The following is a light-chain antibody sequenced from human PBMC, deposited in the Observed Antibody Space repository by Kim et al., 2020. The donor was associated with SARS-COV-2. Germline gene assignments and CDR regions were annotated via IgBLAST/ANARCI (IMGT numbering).Light chain of an antibody. Sequence: QSVLTQPPSASKTPGQTVTISCSGSRSNVGANSVIWYQQLPGTAPKLLIYNDNQRPSGVPDRFSGSKSGTSASLAISGLQSDDEADYYCAAWDDSLGGLWVFGGGTQLTVL. J-gene: IGLJ3*02. CDR2: NDN. V-gene: IGLV1-44*01. CDR3: AAWDDSLGGLWV. CDR1: RSNVGANS.